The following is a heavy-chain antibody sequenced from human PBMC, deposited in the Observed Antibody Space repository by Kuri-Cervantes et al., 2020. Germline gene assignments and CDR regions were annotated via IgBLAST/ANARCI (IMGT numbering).Heavy chain of an antibody. J-gene: IGHJ4*02. CDR1: AFTLGDYY. Sequence: GSLRLSCAASAFTLGDYYVSWIRQAPGKGLEWIGSIYHSGSTYYNPSLKSRVTISVDTSKNQFSLKLSSVTAADTAVYYCALCRGGSLPIDYWGQGALVTVSS. CDR2: IYHSGST. V-gene: IGHV4-38-2*01. D-gene: IGHD2-15*01. CDR3: ALCRGGSLPIDY.